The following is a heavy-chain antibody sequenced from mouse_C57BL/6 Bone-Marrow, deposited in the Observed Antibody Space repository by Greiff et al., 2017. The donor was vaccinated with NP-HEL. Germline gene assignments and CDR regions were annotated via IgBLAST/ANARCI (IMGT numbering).Heavy chain of an antibody. CDR1: GFTFSSYA. CDR2: ISDGGSYT. D-gene: IGHD2-4*01. V-gene: IGHV5-4*01. J-gene: IGHJ3*01. CDR3: ARVRGYDYQFAY. Sequence: EVQLVESGGGLVKPGGSLKLSCAASGFTFSSYAMSWVRQTPEKRLEWVATISDGGSYTYYPDNVKGRFTISRDNAKNNLYLQMSHLKSEDTAMYYCARVRGYDYQFAYWGQGALVTVSA.